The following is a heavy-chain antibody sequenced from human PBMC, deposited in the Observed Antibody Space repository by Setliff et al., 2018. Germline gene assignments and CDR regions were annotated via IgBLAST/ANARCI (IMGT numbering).Heavy chain of an antibody. Sequence: PSETLSLTCAVYGGSFSGYYWSWIRQPPGKRLEWIGEIIHSGSTNYNPSLKSRVTISMDTSKNQFSLKVSSVTAADTAVYYCARFYGDYVYYWGQGTLVTVSS. CDR1: GGSFSGYY. D-gene: IGHD4-17*01. CDR3: ARFYGDYVYY. J-gene: IGHJ4*02. CDR2: IIHSGST. V-gene: IGHV4-34*12.